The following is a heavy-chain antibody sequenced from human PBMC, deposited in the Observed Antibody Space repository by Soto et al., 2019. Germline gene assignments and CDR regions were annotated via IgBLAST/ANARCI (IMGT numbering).Heavy chain of an antibody. V-gene: IGHV1-2*02. CDR2: INPNSGGT. CDR3: ARDRNYYGSGSYYRREYYYYYYGMDV. Sequence: ASVKVSCKASGYTFTGYYMHWVRQAPGQGLEWMGWINPNSGGTNYAQKFQCRVTMTRDTSISTAYMELSRLRSDDTAVYYCARDRNYYGSGSYYRREYYYYYYGMDVWGQGTTVTVSS. J-gene: IGHJ6*02. D-gene: IGHD3-10*01. CDR1: GYTFTGYY.